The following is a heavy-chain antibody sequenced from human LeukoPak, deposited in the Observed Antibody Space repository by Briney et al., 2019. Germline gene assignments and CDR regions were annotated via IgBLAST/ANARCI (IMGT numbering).Heavy chain of an antibody. CDR3: ARDQRVGYSYGYMRY. J-gene: IGHJ4*02. CDR1: GYTFTSYY. D-gene: IGHD5-18*01. Sequence: GASVKVSCKASGYTFTSYYMHWVRQAPGQGLEWMGIINPSGGSTSYAQKFQGRVTMTRDTSTSTVYMELSSLRSEDTAVYYCARDQRVGYSYGYMRYWGQGTLVTVSS. V-gene: IGHV1-46*01. CDR2: INPSGGST.